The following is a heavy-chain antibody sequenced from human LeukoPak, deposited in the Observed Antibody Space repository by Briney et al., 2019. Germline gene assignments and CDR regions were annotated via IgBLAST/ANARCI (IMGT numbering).Heavy chain of an antibody. CDR3: ARVHRGLGMDV. V-gene: IGHV3-33*01. J-gene: IGHJ6*02. CDR1: GFTFSSYG. CDR2: IWYDGSNK. Sequence: GRSLRLSCAASGFTFSSYGMHWVRQAPGKGLEWVAVIWYDGSNKYYADSVKGRFTISRDNSKNTLYLQMNSLRAEDTAVYYCARVHRGLGMDVWGQGTTVTVSS.